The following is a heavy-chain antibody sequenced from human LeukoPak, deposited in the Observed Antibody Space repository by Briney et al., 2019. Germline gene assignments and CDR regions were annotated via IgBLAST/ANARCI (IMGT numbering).Heavy chain of an antibody. V-gene: IGHV3-74*01. D-gene: IGHD4-17*01. CDR3: ATATVTTYDY. J-gene: IGHJ4*02. CDR1: GFTFSIYW. CDR2: ISSDGSRT. Sequence: GGSLRLSCAASGFTFSIYWMHWVRQAPGKGLVWVSRISSDGSRTSYADSVKGRFTISRDNAKNTLYLQMNSLRAEDTAVYYCATATVTTYDYWGQGTLVTVSS.